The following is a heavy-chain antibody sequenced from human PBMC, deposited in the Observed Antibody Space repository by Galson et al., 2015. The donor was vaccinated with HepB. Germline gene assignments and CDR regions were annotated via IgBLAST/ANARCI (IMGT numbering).Heavy chain of an antibody. D-gene: IGHD6-13*01. CDR1: GFTFSSYW. Sequence: SLRLSCAASGFTFSSYWMSWVRQAPGKGLEWVANIKQDGSEKYYVDSVKGRFTISRDNAKNSLYLQMNSLRAEDTAVYYCARDPPIAAAGVDYWGQGTLVTVSS. CDR2: IKQDGSEK. CDR3: ARDPPIAAAGVDY. J-gene: IGHJ4*02. V-gene: IGHV3-7*01.